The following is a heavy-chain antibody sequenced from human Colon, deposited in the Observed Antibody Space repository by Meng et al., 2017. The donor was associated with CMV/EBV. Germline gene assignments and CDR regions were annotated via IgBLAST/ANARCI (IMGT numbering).Heavy chain of an antibody. V-gene: IGHV3-53*01. Sequence: GGSLRLSCVASGFTVSSNFMSWFRQAPGKGLEWVSIIYSGGTIKYADSVKGGFTISRDSSTNTLYLQLDRLRAEDTAVYFCARNRRNCGSVSCYGYYGMDVWGQGTTVTVSS. CDR2: IYSGGTI. D-gene: IGHD2-2*01. CDR3: ARNRRNCGSVSCYGYYGMDV. CDR1: GFTVSSNF. J-gene: IGHJ6*02.